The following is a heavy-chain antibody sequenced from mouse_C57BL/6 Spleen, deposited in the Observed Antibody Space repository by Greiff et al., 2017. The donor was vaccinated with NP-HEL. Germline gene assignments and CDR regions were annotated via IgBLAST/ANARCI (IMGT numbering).Heavy chain of an antibody. CDR3: ARHEDNDYDERTVWFAY. Sequence: VQLQQSGAELVKPGASVKLSCKASGYTFTEYTIHWVKQRSGQGLEWIGWFYPGSGSIKYNEKFKDKATLTADKSSSTVYMELSRLTSEDSAVYFCARHEDNDYDERTVWFAYWGQGTLVTVSA. J-gene: IGHJ3*01. CDR1: GYTFTEYT. D-gene: IGHD2-4*01. CDR2: FYPGSGSI. V-gene: IGHV1-62-2*01.